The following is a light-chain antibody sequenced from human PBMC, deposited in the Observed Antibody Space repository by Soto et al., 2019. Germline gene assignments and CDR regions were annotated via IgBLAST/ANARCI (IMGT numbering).Light chain of an antibody. V-gene: IGKV3-11*01. Sequence: EIVLTQSPAALSLSPGKRATLSCRASRSVSNFLAWYQQKAGQAPRLLIYDTSNRAGGIPARFSGSGSGTDFTLTISSLEPEDFAVYYCQQRINWPLTFGGGTKVDIK. CDR1: RSVSNF. CDR3: QQRINWPLT. J-gene: IGKJ4*01. CDR2: DTS.